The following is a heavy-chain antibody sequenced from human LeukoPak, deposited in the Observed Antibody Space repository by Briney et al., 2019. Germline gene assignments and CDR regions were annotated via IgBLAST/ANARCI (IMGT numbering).Heavy chain of an antibody. CDR3: TREVYIVVVPAAPRGVYYYYYMDV. CDR2: IRSQAYGGTT. J-gene: IGHJ6*03. Sequence: GGSLRLSCTASRFTFGDYAMSWVRQAPGKGLEWVGFIRSQAYGGTTEYAASVKGRFTISRDDSKSIAYLQMNSLKTEDTAVYYCTREVYIVVVPAAPRGVYYYYYMDVWGKGTTVTVSS. D-gene: IGHD2-2*01. CDR1: RFTFGDYA. V-gene: IGHV3-49*04.